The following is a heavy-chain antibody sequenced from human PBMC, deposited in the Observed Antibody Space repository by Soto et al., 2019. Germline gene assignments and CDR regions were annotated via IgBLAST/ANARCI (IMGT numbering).Heavy chain of an antibody. CDR3: ARGGFGLPTNYYYYYMDV. V-gene: IGHV4-59*08. D-gene: IGHD3-10*01. Sequence: PSETLSLTCTVSGGSISSYYWSWIRQPPGKGLEWIGYISNSGNTNYNPSLKSRVTISVDTSKNQFSLKLSSVTAADTAVYYCARGGFGLPTNYYYYYMDVWGKGTTVTVSS. J-gene: IGHJ6*03. CDR2: ISNSGNT. CDR1: GGSISSYY.